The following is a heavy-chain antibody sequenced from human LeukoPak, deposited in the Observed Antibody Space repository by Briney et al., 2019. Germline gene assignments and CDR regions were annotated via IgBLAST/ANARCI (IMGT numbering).Heavy chain of an antibody. J-gene: IGHJ4*02. Sequence: PSETLSLTCAVYGGSFSGYYWSWIRQPPGKGLEWIGEINHSGSTNYNPSLKSRVTISVDTSKNQFSLKLSSVTAADTAVYYCARDGSSGWYGAIDYWGQGTLVTVSS. CDR2: INHSGST. CDR3: ARDGSSGWYGAIDY. D-gene: IGHD6-19*01. CDR1: GGSFSGYY. V-gene: IGHV4-34*01.